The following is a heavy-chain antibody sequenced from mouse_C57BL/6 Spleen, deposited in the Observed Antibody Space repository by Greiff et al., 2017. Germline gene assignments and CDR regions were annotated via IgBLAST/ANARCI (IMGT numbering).Heavy chain of an antibody. V-gene: IGHV1-74*01. CDR3: AIDGGLDSSGYVTY. D-gene: IGHD3-2*02. CDR2: IHPSDSDT. Sequence: VQLQQPGAELVKPGASVKVSCKASGYTFTSYWMHWVKQRPGQGLEWIGRIHPSDSDTNYNQKFKGKDTLTVDKSSSTAYMQLSSLTSEDSAVYYFAIDGGLDSSGYVTYWGQGTLVTVSA. J-gene: IGHJ3*01. CDR1: GYTFTSYW.